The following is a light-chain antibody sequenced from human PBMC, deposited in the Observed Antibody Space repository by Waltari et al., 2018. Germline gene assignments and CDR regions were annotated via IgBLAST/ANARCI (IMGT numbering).Light chain of an antibody. Sequence: QSVLTQPPSVSGAPGQRVTIPCTGSGSNLGAGYEVHWYQQLPRAAPKLLIYGGTSRPLGVPDRFFGSTSGTSASLAITGLQAEDEADYYCQSYDTSLRVVFGGGTKLTVL. CDR2: GGT. V-gene: IGLV1-40*01. CDR3: QSYDTSLRVV. J-gene: IGLJ3*02. CDR1: GSNLGAGYE.